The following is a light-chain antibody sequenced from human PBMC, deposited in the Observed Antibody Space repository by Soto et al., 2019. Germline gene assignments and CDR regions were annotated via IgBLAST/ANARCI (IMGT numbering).Light chain of an antibody. CDR2: AAS. CDR1: QGIDTY. J-gene: IGKJ3*01. V-gene: IGKV1-27*01. Sequence: DIQMTQSPSSLSASVGDRVTITCRASQGIDTYLAWYQQKPGQVPKLLIYAASTLQSGVPSRFSGSGFGTDFTLTISSLQSEDVATYFCQKYTSAPFTFGPGTKVDIK. CDR3: QKYTSAPFT.